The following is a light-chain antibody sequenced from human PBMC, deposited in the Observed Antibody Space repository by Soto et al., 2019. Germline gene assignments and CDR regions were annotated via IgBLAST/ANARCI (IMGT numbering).Light chain of an antibody. J-gene: IGKJ1*01. CDR1: QTVNNNY. CDR3: HQYGRSPQT. V-gene: IGKV3-20*01. Sequence: EIVLTQSPDTLSLSPGERATLSCRASQTVNNNYVAWYQQKPGQAPRLLIFRASNKATGIPDRFSGSGSGTEFTFTISRLEPEDVAVYYCHQYGRSPQTFGQGTKVDIK. CDR2: RAS.